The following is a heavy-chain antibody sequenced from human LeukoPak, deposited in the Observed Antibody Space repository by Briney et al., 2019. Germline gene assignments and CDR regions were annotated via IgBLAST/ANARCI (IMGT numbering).Heavy chain of an antibody. D-gene: IGHD3-16*02. CDR3: ARDYRY. CDR1: GYTFTGYY. J-gene: IGHJ4*02. Sequence: GASVKVSCKASGYTFTGYYMHWVRQAPGQGLEWMGGIIPIFGTANYAQKFQGRVTITADESTSTAYMELSSLRSEDTAVYYCARDYRYWGQGTLVTVSS. CDR2: IIPIFGTA. V-gene: IGHV1-69*13.